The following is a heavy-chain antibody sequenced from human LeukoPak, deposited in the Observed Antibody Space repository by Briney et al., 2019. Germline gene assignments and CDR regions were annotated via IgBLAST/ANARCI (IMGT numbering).Heavy chain of an antibody. CDR3: ARLNRGYYYFDY. V-gene: IGHV4-59*08. CDR2: ISASGST. D-gene: IGHD3-22*01. Sequence: SETLSLTCGVSGGSMTSYCWSWIRQAPGKGLEWIGYISASGSTNYNPSLGSRLTISMDASKNQFSLSLTSVTAADTAVYYCARLNRGYYYFDYWGQGTLVTVSS. CDR1: GGSMTSYC. J-gene: IGHJ4*02.